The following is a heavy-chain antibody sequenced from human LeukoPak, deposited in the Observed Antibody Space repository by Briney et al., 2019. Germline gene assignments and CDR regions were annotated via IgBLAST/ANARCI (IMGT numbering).Heavy chain of an antibody. J-gene: IGHJ6*04. CDR3: ARETISSSWSRPYYYGMDA. CDR1: GFTFSSYA. V-gene: IGHV3-30*04. CDR2: ISYDGSNK. Sequence: GGSLRLSCAASGFTFSSYAMHWVRQAPGKGLEWVAVISYDGSNKYYADSVKGRFTISRDNSKNTLYLQMNSLRAEDTAVYYCARETISSSWSRPYYYGMDAWGKGTTVTVSS. D-gene: IGHD6-13*01.